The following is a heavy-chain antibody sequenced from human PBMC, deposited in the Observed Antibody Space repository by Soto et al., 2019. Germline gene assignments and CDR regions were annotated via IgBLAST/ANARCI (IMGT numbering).Heavy chain of an antibody. CDR1: GFTFSSYG. V-gene: IGHV3-30*03. CDR2: ISYDGSNK. CDR3: GSSSAHYYYGMDV. J-gene: IGHJ6*02. Sequence: GGSLRLSCAASGFTFSSYGMHWVRQAPGKGLEWVAVISYDGSNKYYADSVKGRFTISRDNSKNTLYLQMNSLRAEDTAVYYCGSSSAHYYYGMDVWGQGTKVTVSS. D-gene: IGHD6-6*01.